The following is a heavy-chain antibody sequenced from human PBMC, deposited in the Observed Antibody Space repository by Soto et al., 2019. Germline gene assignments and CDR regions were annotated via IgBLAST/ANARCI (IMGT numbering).Heavy chain of an antibody. CDR2: IIPIFGTT. CDR1: GGSFTYT. V-gene: IGHV1-69*13. CDR3: ARLHSHGTYGMDV. J-gene: IGHJ6*02. Sequence: GSSVKVSCKASGGSFTYTLSWVRQAPGQGLEWMGGIIPIFGTTNYAQKFQGRITMTADESTKTAYMELSTLRSEGTAVYYCARLHSHGTYGMDVWGQGTTVIVSS. D-gene: IGHD5-18*01.